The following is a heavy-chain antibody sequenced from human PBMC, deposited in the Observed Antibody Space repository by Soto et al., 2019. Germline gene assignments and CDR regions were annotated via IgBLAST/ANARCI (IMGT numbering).Heavy chain of an antibody. V-gene: IGHV1-18*01. CDR2: ISPFNGNT. D-gene: IGHD3-10*01. CDR3: ARDQSFDRSYYYGIDV. Sequence: ASVKVSCKSSGYPFTHYGITWVRQAPGQGLEWMGWISPFNGNTNYGQTLQGRVTLTTDTSMSTVYMELRSLRSDDTAVYYCARDQSFDRSYYYGIDVWGQGTTVTVS. CDR1: GYPFTHYG. J-gene: IGHJ6*02.